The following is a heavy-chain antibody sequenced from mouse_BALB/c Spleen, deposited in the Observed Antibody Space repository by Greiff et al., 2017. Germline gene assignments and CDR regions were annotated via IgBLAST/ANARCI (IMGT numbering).Heavy chain of an antibody. D-gene: IGHD2-4*01. J-gene: IGHJ4*01. CDR2: ISTYYGDA. Sequence: QVQLKQSGAELVRPGVSVKISCKGSGYTFTDYAMHWVKQSHAKSLEWIGVISTYYGDASYNQKFKGKATMTVDKSSSTAYMELARLTSEDSAIYYCARGGLRRGDAMDYWGQGTSVTVSS. CDR1: GYTFTDYA. V-gene: IGHV1S137*01. CDR3: ARGGLRRGDAMDY.